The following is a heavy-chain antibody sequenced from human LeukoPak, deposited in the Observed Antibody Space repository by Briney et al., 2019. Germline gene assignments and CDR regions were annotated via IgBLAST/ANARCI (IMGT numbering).Heavy chain of an antibody. CDR3: ARDRAWEDIVVVPAATRAFDI. CDR2: IIPIFGTA. CDR1: GGTFSSYA. D-gene: IGHD2-2*01. J-gene: IGHJ3*02. Sequence: ASVKVSCKASGGTFSSYAISWVRQAPGQGLEWMGGIIPIFGTANYAQKFQGRVTITADESTSTAYMELSSLRSEDTAVYYCARDRAWEDIVVVPAATRAFDIWGQGTMVTVSS. V-gene: IGHV1-69*13.